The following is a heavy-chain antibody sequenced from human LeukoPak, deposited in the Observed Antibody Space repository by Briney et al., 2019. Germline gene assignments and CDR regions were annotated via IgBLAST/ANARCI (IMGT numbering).Heavy chain of an antibody. J-gene: IGHJ3*02. CDR1: GYTFTGYY. Sequence: ASVKVSCKASGYTFTGYYMHWVRQAPGQGLEWMGWINPNSGGTNYAQKFQGRVTMTRDTSISTAYMELSRLRSDDTAVYYCARAFSSDWLLYSIDAFDIWGQGTMVTVSS. CDR2: INPNSGGT. CDR3: ARAFSSDWLLYSIDAFDI. V-gene: IGHV1-2*02. D-gene: IGHD3/OR15-3a*01.